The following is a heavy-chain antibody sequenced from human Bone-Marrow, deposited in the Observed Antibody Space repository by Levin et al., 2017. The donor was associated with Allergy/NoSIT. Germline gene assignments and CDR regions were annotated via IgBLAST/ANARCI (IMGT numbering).Heavy chain of an antibody. CDR1: GGSISSYY. CDR3: ARRERYYDFWSGYWRPSGMDV. V-gene: IGHV4-59*08. Sequence: SQTLSLTCTVSGGSISSYYWSWIRQPPGKGLEWIGYIYYSGSTNYNPSLKSRVTISVDTSKNQFSLKLSSVTAADTAVYYCARRERYYDFWSGYWRPSGMDVWGQGTTVTVSS. CDR2: IYYSGST. D-gene: IGHD3-3*01. J-gene: IGHJ6*02.